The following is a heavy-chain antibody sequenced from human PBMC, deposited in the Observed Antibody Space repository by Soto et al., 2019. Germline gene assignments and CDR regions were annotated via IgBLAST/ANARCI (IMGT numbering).Heavy chain of an antibody. V-gene: IGHV2-5*02. Sequence: GSGPTLVNPTQTLTLTCSFSGFSLSTSGVGVGWIRQPPGEALEWLALIYWDDDKRYSPSLKSRLTITKDTSKNQVVLTMTNLDPVDTATYYCAHVSYPANRLTYWGQGTLVTVSS. J-gene: IGHJ4*02. D-gene: IGHD3-16*01. CDR2: IYWDDDK. CDR3: AHVSYPANRLTY. CDR1: GFSLSTSGVG.